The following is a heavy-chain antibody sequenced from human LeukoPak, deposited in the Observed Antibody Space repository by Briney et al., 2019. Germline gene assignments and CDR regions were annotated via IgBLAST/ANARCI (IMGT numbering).Heavy chain of an antibody. CDR3: ASRGGPGAYDAFDI. J-gene: IGHJ3*02. CDR2: IYHSGST. D-gene: IGHD3-10*01. CDR1: GYSISSGYC. Sequence: KPSETLSLTCTVSGYSISSGYCQGWIRQPPGKGLEWIGSIYHSGSTYYNPSLKSRVTISIDTSKNQFSLKLSSVTAADTAVYYCASRGGPGAYDAFDIWGQGTMVTVSS. V-gene: IGHV4-38-2*02.